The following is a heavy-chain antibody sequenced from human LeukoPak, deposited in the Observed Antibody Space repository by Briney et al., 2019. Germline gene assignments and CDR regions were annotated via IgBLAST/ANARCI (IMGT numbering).Heavy chain of an antibody. CDR2: IGGSDGTT. V-gene: IGHV3-23*01. J-gene: IGHJ5*02. CDR3: ARRNAAYGPFDP. CDR1: GFTFSSYA. Sequence: PGGSLRLSCAASGFTFSSYAMNWVRQAPGKGLEWVSVIGGSDGTTYYADSVKGRFTISRDNSKNTLYLQVNSLRAEDTAVYYCARRNAAYGPFDPWGQGTLVTVSS. D-gene: IGHD3-10*01.